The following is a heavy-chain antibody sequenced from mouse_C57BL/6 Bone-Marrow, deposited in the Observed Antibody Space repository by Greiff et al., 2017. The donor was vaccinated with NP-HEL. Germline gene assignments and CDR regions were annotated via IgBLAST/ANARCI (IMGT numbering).Heavy chain of an antibody. Sequence: QVQLKQPGAELVKPGASVKLSCKASSYTFTSYWMQWVKQRPGQGLEWIGEIDPSDSYTNYNQKFKGKATLTVDTSSSTAYMQLSSLTSEDSAVYYCARGGLLFDYWGQGTTLTVSS. J-gene: IGHJ2*01. CDR1: SYTFTSYW. CDR3: ARGGLLFDY. V-gene: IGHV1-50*01. D-gene: IGHD1-1*01. CDR2: IDPSDSYT.